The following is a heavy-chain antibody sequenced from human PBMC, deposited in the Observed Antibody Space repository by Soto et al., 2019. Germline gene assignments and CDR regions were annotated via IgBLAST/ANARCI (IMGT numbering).Heavy chain of an antibody. CDR2: IYPGDSDT. D-gene: IGHD3-22*01. Sequence: PGESLKISCKGSGYSFTSYWIGWVRQMPGKGLEWMGIIYPGDSDTRYSPSFQGQVTISADKSISTAYLQWSSLKASDTAMYYCARVVTSPTYYYYGMDVWGQGTTVTGSS. V-gene: IGHV5-51*01. J-gene: IGHJ6*02. CDR1: GYSFTSYW. CDR3: ARVVTSPTYYYYGMDV.